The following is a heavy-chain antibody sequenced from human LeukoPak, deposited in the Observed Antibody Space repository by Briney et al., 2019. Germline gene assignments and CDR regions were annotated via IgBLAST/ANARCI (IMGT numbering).Heavy chain of an antibody. J-gene: IGHJ4*02. CDR2: IGTAHNT. Sequence: GGSLRLSCAASGFTLGAYDMHWVRQTTGRRLEWVSSIGTAHNTFQPGSVKGRFFISRENAENSLYLQMNNLRDGDTAVYYCARGPPGSGLTIDWRGQGALVTVSS. CDR1: GFTLGAYD. V-gene: IGHV3-13*01. D-gene: IGHD3-9*01. CDR3: ARGPPGSGLTIDW.